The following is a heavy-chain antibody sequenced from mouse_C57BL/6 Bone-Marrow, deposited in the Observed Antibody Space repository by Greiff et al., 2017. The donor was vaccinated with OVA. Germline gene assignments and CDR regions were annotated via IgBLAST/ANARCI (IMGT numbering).Heavy chain of an antibody. CDR2: IRLKSDNYAT. V-gene: IGHV6-3*01. J-gene: IGHJ4*01. CDR3: TEGDSNSCMDY. CDR1: GFTFSNYW. D-gene: IGHD2-5*01. Sequence: EVKLVESGGGLVQPGGSLKLSCAASGFTFSNYWMNWVRQSPEKGLEWVAQIRLKSDNYATHYAESVKGRFTISRDDSKMSVYLQINNLRAEDTGIYYCTEGDSNSCMDYWGKGTWVTVSS.